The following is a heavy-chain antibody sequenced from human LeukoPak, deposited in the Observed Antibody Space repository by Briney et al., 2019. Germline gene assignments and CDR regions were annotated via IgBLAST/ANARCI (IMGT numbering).Heavy chain of an antibody. J-gene: IGHJ6*03. Sequence: PGGSLRLSCAASGFTFSSYEMNWVRQAPGKGLEWVSYISSSGSTIYYADSVKGRFTISRDNAKNSLYLQMNSLRAEDTAVYYCAREPYSGYDRGYYYYYYYMDVWGKGTTVTVSS. D-gene: IGHD5-12*01. CDR1: GFTFSSYE. CDR2: ISSSGSTI. V-gene: IGHV3-48*03. CDR3: AREPYSGYDRGYYYYYYYMDV.